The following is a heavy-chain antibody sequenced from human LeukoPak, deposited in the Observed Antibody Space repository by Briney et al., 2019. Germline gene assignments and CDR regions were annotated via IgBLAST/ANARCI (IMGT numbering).Heavy chain of an antibody. J-gene: IGHJ5*02. CDR3: ARARMGAAVAGTWFDP. CDR2: IYYSGST. D-gene: IGHD6-19*01. Sequence: SETLSLTCTVSGGSISSYYWSWIRQLPGKGLEWIGYIYYSGSTNYNPSLKSRVTISVDTSKNQFSLKLSSVTAADTAVYYCARARMGAAVAGTWFDPWGQGTLVTVSS. CDR1: GGSISSYY. V-gene: IGHV4-59*01.